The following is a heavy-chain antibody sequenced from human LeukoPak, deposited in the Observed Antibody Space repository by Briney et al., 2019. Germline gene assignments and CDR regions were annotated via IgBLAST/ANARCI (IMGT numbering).Heavy chain of an antibody. V-gene: IGHV4-59*01. Sequence: TPSETLSLTCTVSGGSISSYYWSWLRQTPGKGLEWIGYIYYSGRTNYNPSLKSRVTISVDTSKNQVSLKLSSVTAADTAVYYCARGGSGWADPFDAFDIWGQGTMVTVSS. D-gene: IGHD6-19*01. CDR2: IYYSGRT. CDR1: GGSISSYY. J-gene: IGHJ3*02. CDR3: ARGGSGWADPFDAFDI.